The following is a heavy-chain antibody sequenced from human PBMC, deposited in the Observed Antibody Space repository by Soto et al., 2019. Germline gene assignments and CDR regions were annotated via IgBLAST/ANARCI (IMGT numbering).Heavy chain of an antibody. D-gene: IGHD3-3*01. CDR1: GYSFTSYW. V-gene: IGHV5-51*01. CDR3: ARQKSYDHHKYDYMDV. J-gene: IGHJ6*03. CDR2: IYPGDSDT. Sequence: PGESLKISCKGSGYSFTSYWIGWVRQMPGKGLEWMGIIYPGDSDTRYSPSFQGQVTISADKSISTAYLQWSSLKASDTAMYYCARQKSYDHHKYDYMDVWGKGTTVTVSS.